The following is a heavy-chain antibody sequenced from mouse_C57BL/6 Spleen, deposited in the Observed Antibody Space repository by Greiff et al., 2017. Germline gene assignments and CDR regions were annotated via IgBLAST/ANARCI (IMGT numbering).Heavy chain of an antibody. V-gene: IGHV1-7*01. CDR3: ARSLDYQAWFAY. J-gene: IGHJ3*01. D-gene: IGHD2-4*01. CDR1: GYTFTSYW. CDR2: ITPSSGYT. Sequence: VQLQQSGAELAKPGASVKLSCKASGYTFTSYWLHWVKQRPGQGLEWIGYITPSSGYTKYNQKFKDKATLTADKSSSTSYMQLSILTYEDSAVYYCARSLDYQAWFAYWGQGTLVTVSA.